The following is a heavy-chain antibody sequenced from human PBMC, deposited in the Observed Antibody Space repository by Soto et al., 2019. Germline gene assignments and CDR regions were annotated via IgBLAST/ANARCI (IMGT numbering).Heavy chain of an antibody. CDR3: AKVRYSSPMGYYYGMDV. CDR2: IIPIFGTA. J-gene: IGHJ6*02. V-gene: IGHV1-69*13. Sequence: SVKVSCNGSIVAFSKFIVTWVRQAPGLGLEWVGGIIPIFGTANYAQKFQGRVTITADESTSTSYMEVNNLRSEDTAVYYCAKVRYSSPMGYYYGMDVWGQGTTVTVSS. D-gene: IGHD6-19*01. CDR1: IVAFSKFI.